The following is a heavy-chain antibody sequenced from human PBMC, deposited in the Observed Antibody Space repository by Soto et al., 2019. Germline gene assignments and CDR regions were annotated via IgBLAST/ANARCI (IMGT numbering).Heavy chain of an antibody. CDR2: ISGSGGST. CDR3: AKDRAHLGIAVVLFDY. CDR1: GFTFSSYA. D-gene: IGHD6-19*01. Sequence: EVQLLESGGGLVQPGGSLRLSCAASGFTFSSYAMSWVRQAPGKGLEWVSAISGSGGSTYYADSVKGRFTISRDNSKNTLYLQMNSLRAEDTAVYYCAKDRAHLGIAVVLFDYWGQGTLVTVSS. J-gene: IGHJ4*02. V-gene: IGHV3-23*01.